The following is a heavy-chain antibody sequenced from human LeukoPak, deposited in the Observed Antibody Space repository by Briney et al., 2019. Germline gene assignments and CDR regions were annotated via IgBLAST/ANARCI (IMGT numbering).Heavy chain of an antibody. V-gene: IGHV4-31*02. CDR3: ARSSIAARGLDV. CDR1: GFTFSSYA. Sequence: LRLSCAASGFTFSSYAMSWIRQHPGKGLEWIGYIYYSGSTYYNPSLKSRVTISVDTSKNQFSLKLSSVTAADTAVYYCARSSIAARGLDVWGKGTTVTVSS. J-gene: IGHJ6*04. CDR2: IYYSGST. D-gene: IGHD6-6*01.